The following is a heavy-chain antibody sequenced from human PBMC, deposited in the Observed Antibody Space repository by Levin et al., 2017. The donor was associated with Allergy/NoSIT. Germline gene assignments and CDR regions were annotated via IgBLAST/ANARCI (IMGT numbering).Heavy chain of an antibody. Sequence: GESLKISCAASGFTFSSYSMNWVRQAPGKGLEWVSSIYNSSSYIYYADSVKGRFTISRDNAKNSLYLQMNSLRAEDTAVYYCARDRSSRDYYYYYGMDVWGQGTTVTVSS. V-gene: IGHV3-21*01. J-gene: IGHJ6*02. CDR2: IYNSSSYI. CDR1: GFTFSSYS. D-gene: IGHD6-13*01. CDR3: ARDRSSRDYYYYYGMDV.